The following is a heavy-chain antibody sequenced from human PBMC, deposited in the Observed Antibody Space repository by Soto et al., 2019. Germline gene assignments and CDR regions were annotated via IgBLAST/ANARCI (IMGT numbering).Heavy chain of an antibody. V-gene: IGHV3-23*01. J-gene: IGHJ4*02. CDR3: AKDLLAPTTVYFDY. CDR2: ISGSGGST. CDR1: GFTFSSYA. Sequence: EVQLLESGGGLVQPGGSLRLSCAASGFTFSSYAMSWVRQAPGQGLEWVPAISGSGGSTYYADSVKGRFPIPRDNSKNTMYLQMNSLRAEDTAVYYCAKDLLAPTTVYFDYWGQGTLVTVSS. D-gene: IGHD4-17*01.